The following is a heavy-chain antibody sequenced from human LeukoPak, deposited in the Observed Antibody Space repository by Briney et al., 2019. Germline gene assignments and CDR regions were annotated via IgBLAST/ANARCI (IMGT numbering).Heavy chain of an antibody. CDR1: GGSFSGYY. CDR3: ARWGGYSYMDV. Sequence: SETLSLTCAVYGGSFSGYYWSWIRHPPGKGLEWIGEINHSGSTNYNPSLKSRVTISVDTSKNQFSLKLSSVTAADTAVYYCARWGGYSYMDVWGKGTTVTVSS. CDR2: INHSGST. V-gene: IGHV4-34*01. D-gene: IGHD3-22*01. J-gene: IGHJ6*03.